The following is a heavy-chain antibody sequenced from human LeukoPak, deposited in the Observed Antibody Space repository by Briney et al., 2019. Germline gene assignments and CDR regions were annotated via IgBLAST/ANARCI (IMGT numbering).Heavy chain of an antibody. CDR2: IKHDGSEK. Sequence: GGSLRLSCAASGFIFSNYWMSWIRQAPGKGLEWVANIKHDGSEKLYADSVKGRFTISRDNAKNSLYLQMDSLRAEDTAVYFCARIGYSSSFTDYWGRGTLVTVSS. CDR1: GFIFSNYW. J-gene: IGHJ4*02. CDR3: ARIGYSSSFTDY. V-gene: IGHV3-7*01. D-gene: IGHD6-6*01.